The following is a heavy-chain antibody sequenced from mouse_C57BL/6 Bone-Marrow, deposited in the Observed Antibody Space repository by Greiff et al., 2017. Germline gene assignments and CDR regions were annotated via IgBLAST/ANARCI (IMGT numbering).Heavy chain of an antibody. CDR2: ISYDGSN. Sequence: EVKLVESGPGLVKPSQSLSLTCSVTGYSITSGYYWNWIRQFPGNKLEWMGYISYDGSNNYNPSLKNRISITRDSSKNQFFLKLNSVTTEDTATYYCARDLGWLLPSFDYWGQGTTLTVSS. V-gene: IGHV3-6*01. J-gene: IGHJ2*01. CDR3: ARDLGWLLPSFDY. D-gene: IGHD2-3*01. CDR1: GYSITSGYY.